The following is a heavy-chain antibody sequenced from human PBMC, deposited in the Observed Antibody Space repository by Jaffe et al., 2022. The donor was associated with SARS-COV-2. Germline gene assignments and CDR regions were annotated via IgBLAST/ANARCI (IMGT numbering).Heavy chain of an antibody. CDR1: GGSISSYY. CDR2: IYYSGST. J-gene: IGHJ4*02. D-gene: IGHD3-22*01. CDR3: ARVYRGYDSSGYYFDY. Sequence: QVQLQESGPGLVKPSETLSLTCTVSGGSISSYYWSWIRQPPGKGLEWIGYIYYSGSTNYNPSLKSRVTISVDTSKNQFSLKLSSVTAADTAVYYCARVYRGYDSSGYYFDYWGQGTLVTVSS. V-gene: IGHV4-59*01.